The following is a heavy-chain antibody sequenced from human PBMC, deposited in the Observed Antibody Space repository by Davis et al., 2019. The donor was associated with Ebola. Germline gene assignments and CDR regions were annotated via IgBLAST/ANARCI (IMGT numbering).Heavy chain of an antibody. Sequence: ASVKVSCKASGYTFTGYYMHWVRQAPGQGLEWMGWINPNSGGTNYAQKFQGWVTMTRDTSISTAYMELSRLRSDDTAVYYCARAYDFWSGPHAFDIWGQGTMVTVSS. CDR2: INPNSGGT. D-gene: IGHD3-3*01. CDR1: GYTFTGYY. CDR3: ARAYDFWSGPHAFDI. V-gene: IGHV1-2*04. J-gene: IGHJ3*02.